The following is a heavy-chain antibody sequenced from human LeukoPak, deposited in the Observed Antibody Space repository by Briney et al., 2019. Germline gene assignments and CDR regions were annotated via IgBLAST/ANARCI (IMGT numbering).Heavy chain of an antibody. D-gene: IGHD4-17*01. CDR1: GGSFSDYY. Sequence: SETLSLTCVVYGGSFSDYYWSWIRQAPGKELEWIGEISHSGSTNYNPSLKSRVTISVDTSKNQFSLKLNSVTAADTAVYYCARSDYGYDYWGQGTLVTVSS. CDR2: ISHSGST. V-gene: IGHV4-34*01. J-gene: IGHJ4*02. CDR3: ARSDYGYDY.